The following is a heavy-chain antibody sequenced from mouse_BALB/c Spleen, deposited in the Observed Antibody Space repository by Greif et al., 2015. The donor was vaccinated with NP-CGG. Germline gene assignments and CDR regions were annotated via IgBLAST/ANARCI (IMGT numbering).Heavy chain of an antibody. J-gene: IGHJ3*01. Sequence: EVQLVESGGDLVKPGGSLKLSCAASGFTFSSYGMSWVRQTPDKRLEWVATISSGGSYTYYPDSVKGRFTISRDNAKNTLYLQMSSLKSEDTAMYYCARQLYYDYDASDAYWGQGTLVTVSA. V-gene: IGHV5-6*01. CDR3: ARQLYYDYDASDAY. CDR1: GFTFSSYG. CDR2: ISSGGSYT. D-gene: IGHD2-4*01.